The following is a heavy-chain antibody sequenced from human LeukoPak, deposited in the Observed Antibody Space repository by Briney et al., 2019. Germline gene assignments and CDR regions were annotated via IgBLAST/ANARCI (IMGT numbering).Heavy chain of an antibody. Sequence: GGSLRLSCAASGFTFSSYGMSWVRQAPGKGLEWVSAISGSGGSTYYADSVKGRFTISRDNSKNTLYLQMNSLRAEDTAVYYCAKSLDSSGYYYVGYWGQGTLVTVSS. CDR1: GFTFSSYG. D-gene: IGHD3-22*01. CDR2: ISGSGGST. J-gene: IGHJ4*02. CDR3: AKSLDSSGYYYVGY. V-gene: IGHV3-23*01.